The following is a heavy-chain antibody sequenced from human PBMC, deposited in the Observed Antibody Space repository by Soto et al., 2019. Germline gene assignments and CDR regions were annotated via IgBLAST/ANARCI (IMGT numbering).Heavy chain of an antibody. J-gene: IGHJ4*02. D-gene: IGHD2-15*01. Sequence: SGPTLVNPTQTLTLTCTFSGFSLSTSGVGVGWIRQPPGKALEWLALIYWDDDKRYSPSLKSKLTITKDTSKNQVVLTMTNMDPVDTATYYCAHRLEVVAAGLFDYWGQGTMVTVSS. CDR3: AHRLEVVAAGLFDY. CDR1: GFSLSTSGVG. CDR2: IYWDDDK. V-gene: IGHV2-5*02.